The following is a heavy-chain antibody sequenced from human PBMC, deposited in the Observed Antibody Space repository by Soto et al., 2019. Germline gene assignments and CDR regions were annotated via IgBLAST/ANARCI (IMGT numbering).Heavy chain of an antibody. CDR1: GGSISSGYYY. Sequence: SETLSLTCTVSGGSISSGYYYWSWIRQPPGKGLEWIGYIYYSGSTYYNPSLKSRVTISVDTSKNQCSLKLSSVTAAATAVYYCARDPSPYISSPRSDWFDPWGQGTLVTVSS. J-gene: IGHJ5*02. CDR3: ARDPSPYISSPRSDWFDP. CDR2: IYYSGST. V-gene: IGHV4-30-4*01. D-gene: IGHD6-6*01.